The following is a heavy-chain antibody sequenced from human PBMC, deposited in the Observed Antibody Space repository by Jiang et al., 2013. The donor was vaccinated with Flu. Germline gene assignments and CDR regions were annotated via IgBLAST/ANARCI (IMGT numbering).Heavy chain of an antibody. V-gene: IGHV3-21*01. CDR3: ARDKGGLLWFGESGNEHYGMDV. J-gene: IGHJ6*02. CDR2: ISSSSSYI. D-gene: IGHD3-10*01. CDR1: GFTFSSYS. Sequence: VQLVESGGGLVKPGGSLRLSCAASGFTFSSYSMNWVRQAPGKGLEWVSSISSSSSYIYYADSVKGRFTISRDNAKNSLYLQMNSLRAEDTAVYYCARDKGGLLWFGESGNEHYGMDVWGQGTTVTVSS.